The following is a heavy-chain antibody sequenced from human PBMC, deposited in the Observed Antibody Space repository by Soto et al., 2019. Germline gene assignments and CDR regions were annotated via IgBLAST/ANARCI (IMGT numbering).Heavy chain of an antibody. D-gene: IGHD2-2*01. CDR1: GGTFSSYT. CDR3: ARNDQYCSSTSCYSLFDY. V-gene: IGHV1-69*02. J-gene: IGHJ4*02. Sequence: SVKVSCKASGGTFSSYTISWVRQAPGQGLEWMGRIIPILGIANYAQKFQGRVTITADKSTSTAYMELSSLRSEDTAVYYCARNDQYCSSTSCYSLFDYWGQGTLVTVSS. CDR2: IIPILGIA.